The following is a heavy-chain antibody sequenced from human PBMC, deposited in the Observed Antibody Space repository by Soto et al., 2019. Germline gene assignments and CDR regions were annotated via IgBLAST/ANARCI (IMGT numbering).Heavy chain of an antibody. J-gene: IGHJ4*02. CDR2: ISYDGSNK. Sequence: GGSLRLSCAASGFTFSSYGMHWVRQAPGKGLEWVAVISYDGSNKYYADSVKGRFTISRDNSKNTLYLQMNSLRAEDTAVYYCAKESYYGSGSYSLFDYWGQGTLVTVSS. V-gene: IGHV3-30*18. CDR3: AKESYYGSGSYSLFDY. CDR1: GFTFSSYG. D-gene: IGHD3-10*01.